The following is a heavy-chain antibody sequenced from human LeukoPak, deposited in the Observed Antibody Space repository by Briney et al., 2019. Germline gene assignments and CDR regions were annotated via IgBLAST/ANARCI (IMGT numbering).Heavy chain of an antibody. Sequence: GGSLRLSCAASGFTFSYFWMHWFRQTPGTGLVWVSCINTDGSYSTYADSVKGRFTISRDNVRNTLYLQMNSLRAEDSAVYYCARDFDGPRASDYWGQGISVTVSS. J-gene: IGHJ4*02. CDR3: ARDFDGPRASDY. V-gene: IGHV3-74*01. D-gene: IGHD4-17*01. CDR2: INTDGSYS. CDR1: GFTFSYFW.